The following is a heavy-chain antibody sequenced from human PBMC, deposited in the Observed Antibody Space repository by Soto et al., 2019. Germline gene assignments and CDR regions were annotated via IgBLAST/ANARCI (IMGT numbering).Heavy chain of an antibody. V-gene: IGHV1-18*01. D-gene: IGHD1-26*01. CDR3: ARDFVGATSRKDY. CDR2: ISANNGHT. J-gene: IGHJ4*02. CDR1: GYIFTNYG. Sequence: QVQLVQSGPEVKKAGASVKVSCKASGYIFTNYGITWVRQAPGQGLEWMGWISANNGHTNYAQKFQGRVTMTTDTSTSTAYMELRSLRSDDTAVYYWARDFVGATSRKDYWGQGTLVTVSS.